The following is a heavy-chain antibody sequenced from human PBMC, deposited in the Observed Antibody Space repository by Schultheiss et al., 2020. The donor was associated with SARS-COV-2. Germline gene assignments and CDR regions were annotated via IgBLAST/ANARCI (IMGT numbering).Heavy chain of an antibody. J-gene: IGHJ4*02. CDR2: INHSGST. CDR3: ARFGPFDY. CDR1: GYSISSGYY. Sequence: SQTLSLTCAVSGYSISSGYYWGWIRQPPGKGLEWIGEINHSGSTNYNPSLKSRVTISVDTSKNQFSLKLSSVTAADTAVYYCARFGPFDYWGQGTLVTVSS. V-gene: IGHV4-38-2*01. D-gene: IGHD3-10*01.